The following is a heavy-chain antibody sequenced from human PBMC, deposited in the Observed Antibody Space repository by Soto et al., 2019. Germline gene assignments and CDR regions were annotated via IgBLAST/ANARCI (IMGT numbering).Heavy chain of an antibody. Sequence: LSLTCSVPGGAISSYYWSWVRQPAGKGLEWIGRVFSSGSTNYNASLKSRVSMSIDTSKNEVSLTLRSVTAADTAVYYCARVAFSYFGMDVWGPGTTVTVSS. J-gene: IGHJ6*02. CDR2: VFSSGST. D-gene: IGHD3-3*02. V-gene: IGHV4-4*07. CDR3: ARVAFSYFGMDV. CDR1: GGAISSYY.